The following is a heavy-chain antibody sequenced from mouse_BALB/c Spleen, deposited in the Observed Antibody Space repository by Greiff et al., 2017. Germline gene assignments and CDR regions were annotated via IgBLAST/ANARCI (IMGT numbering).Heavy chain of an antibody. J-gene: IGHJ3*01. CDR1: GFTFSSYG. Sequence: EVMLVESGGDLVKPGGSLKLSCAASGFTFSSYGMSWVRQTPDKRLEWVATISSGGSYTYYPDSVKGRFTISRDNAKNTLYLQMSSLKSEDTAMYYCARSDSNYSAYWGQGTLVTVSA. D-gene: IGHD2-5*01. V-gene: IGHV5-6*02. CDR3: ARSDSNYSAY. CDR2: ISSGGSYT.